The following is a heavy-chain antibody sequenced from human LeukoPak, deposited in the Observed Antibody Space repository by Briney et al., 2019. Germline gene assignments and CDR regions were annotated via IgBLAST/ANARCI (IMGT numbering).Heavy chain of an antibody. J-gene: IGHJ3*02. CDR3: ARDIVVVPAAIADAFDI. CDR2: ISAYNGNT. V-gene: IGHV1-18*01. Sequence: GASVKVSCKASGYTFTSYGISWVRQAPAQGLEWVGWISAYNGNTNYAQKLQGRVTMTTDTSTSAAYMELRSLRSDDTAVYYCARDIVVVPAAIADAFDIWGQGTMVTVSS. CDR1: GYTFTSYG. D-gene: IGHD2-2*01.